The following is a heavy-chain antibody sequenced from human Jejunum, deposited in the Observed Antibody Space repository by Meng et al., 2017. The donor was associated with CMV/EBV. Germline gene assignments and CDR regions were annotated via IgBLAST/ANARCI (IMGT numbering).Heavy chain of an antibody. V-gene: IGHV3-30*02. CDR1: SNYG. J-gene: IGHJ6*02. D-gene: IGHD2-21*02. CDR3: AKDHDFVTGKDYHYARDV. Sequence: SNYGMHGVRQAPGKGLEWVSCMRYDGTTTYYADSVKGRFTISRDNSKNTRYLQMNSLRPEDTAVYYCAKDHDFVTGKDYHYARDVWGQGTTVTVSS. CDR2: MRYDGTTT.